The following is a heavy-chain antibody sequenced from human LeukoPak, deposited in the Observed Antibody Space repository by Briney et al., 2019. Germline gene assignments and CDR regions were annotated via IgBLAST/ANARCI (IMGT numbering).Heavy chain of an antibody. V-gene: IGHV3-23*01. J-gene: IGHJ4*02. CDR3: AKDISGYYYDSSGYYH. Sequence: HGGSLRLSCAASGFTFSSYAMSWVRQAPGKGLEWVSAISGSGGSTYYADSVKGRFTISRDNSKSTLYLQMNSLRAEDTALYYCAKDISGYYYDSSGYYHWGQGTLVTVSS. CDR1: GFTFSSYA. D-gene: IGHD3-22*01. CDR2: ISGSGGST.